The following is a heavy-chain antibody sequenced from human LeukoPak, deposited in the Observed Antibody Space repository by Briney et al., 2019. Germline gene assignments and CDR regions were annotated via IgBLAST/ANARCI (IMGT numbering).Heavy chain of an antibody. CDR2: INHSGST. J-gene: IGHJ5*02. Sequence: SETLSLTCAVYGGSFSAYYWTWIRQPPGKGLEWMGEINHSGSTNYNPSLKSRVTISVDTSKNQFSLNLNSVTAADTAVYYCARQIRRFGVFNWFDPWGQGTLVTVSS. CDR1: GGSFSAYY. CDR3: ARQIRRFGVFNWFDP. D-gene: IGHD3-10*01. V-gene: IGHV4-34*01.